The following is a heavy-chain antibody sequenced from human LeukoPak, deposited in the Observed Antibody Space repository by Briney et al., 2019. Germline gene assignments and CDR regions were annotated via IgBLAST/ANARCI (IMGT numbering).Heavy chain of an antibody. J-gene: IGHJ3*02. CDR2: IYTSGST. Sequence: PPETLSLTCTVSGGSISSYYWSWIRQPAGKGLEWIGRIYTSGSTNYNPSLKSRVTMSVDTSKNQFSLKLSSVTAADTAVYYCARGRRVWFGIDDAFDIWGQGTMVTVSS. V-gene: IGHV4-4*07. CDR3: ARGRRVWFGIDDAFDI. D-gene: IGHD3-10*01. CDR1: GGSISSYY.